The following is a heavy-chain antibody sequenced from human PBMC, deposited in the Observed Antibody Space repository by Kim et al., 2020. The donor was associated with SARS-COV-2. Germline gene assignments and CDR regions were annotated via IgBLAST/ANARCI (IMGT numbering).Heavy chain of an antibody. D-gene: IGHD4-17*01. Sequence: GGSLRLSCVVSGFNFNTYWMSWVRQAPGKGLEWVANIKQDGSEKYYVDSVKGRFTISRDNAKNSLYLQMNSLRAEDTAVYYCARDFYGALDYWGQGTLVTVSS. CDR1: GFNFNTYW. J-gene: IGHJ4*02. V-gene: IGHV3-7*01. CDR2: IKQDGSEK. CDR3: ARDFYGALDY.